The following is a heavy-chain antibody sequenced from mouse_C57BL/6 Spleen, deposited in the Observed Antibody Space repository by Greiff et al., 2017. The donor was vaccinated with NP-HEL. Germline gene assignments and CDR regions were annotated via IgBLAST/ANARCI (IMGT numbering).Heavy chain of an antibody. CDR2: IHPSDSDT. V-gene: IGHV1-74*01. CDR1: GYTFTSYW. CDR3: ATPAYDGYSWFAY. J-gene: IGHJ3*01. D-gene: IGHD2-3*01. Sequence: VQLQQPGAELVKPGASVKVSCKASGYTFTSYWMHWVKQRPGQGLEWIGRIHPSDSDTNYNQKFKGKATLTVDKSSSTAYMQLSSLTSEDSAVYYCATPAYDGYSWFAYWGQGTLVTVSA.